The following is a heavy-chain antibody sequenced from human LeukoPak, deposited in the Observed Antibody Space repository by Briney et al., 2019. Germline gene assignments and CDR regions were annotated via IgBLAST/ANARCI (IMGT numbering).Heavy chain of an antibody. J-gene: IGHJ6*03. Sequence: SETLSLTCAVYGGSFSGYYWSWIHQPPGKGLEWIGEINHSGSTNYNPSLKSRVTISVDTSKNQFSLKLSSVTAADTAVYYCARGPRIRIRETAMVTYYYYYYMDVWGKGTTVTVSS. CDR3: ARGPRIRIRETAMVTYYYYYYMDV. CDR2: INHSGST. D-gene: IGHD5-18*01. CDR1: GGSFSGYY. V-gene: IGHV4-34*01.